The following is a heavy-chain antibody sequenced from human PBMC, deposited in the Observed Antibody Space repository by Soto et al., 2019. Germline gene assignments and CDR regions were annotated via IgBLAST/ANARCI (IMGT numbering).Heavy chain of an antibody. D-gene: IGHD1-7*01. J-gene: IGHJ3*02. V-gene: IGHV3-33*01. CDR1: GFTFSSYA. CDR2: IWNDGTNK. CDR3: ARDNWNYVSAFDI. Sequence: QVQLVESGGGVVQPGRSLRLSCAASGFTFSSYAMHRVRQAPGKGLEWVAVIWNDGTNKYYADSVKGRFTISRDNSKTTLYLQMNSLRAEDTAVYYCARDNWNYVSAFDIWGQGTMVTVSS.